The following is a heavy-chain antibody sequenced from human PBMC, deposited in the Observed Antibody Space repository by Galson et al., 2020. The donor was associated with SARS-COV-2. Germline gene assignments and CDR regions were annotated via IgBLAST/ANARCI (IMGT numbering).Heavy chain of an antibody. Sequence: ASVKVSCKASGYTFSNYAVHWVRQAPGQRLEWMGWINAGNGNKRYSQKFQGRVTISRDTSATTVYMEVSSLRSEDTAGYYCAREPYTSGWDYWGQGTLVSVSS. CDR1: GYTFSNYA. J-gene: IGHJ4*02. CDR3: AREPYTSGWDY. D-gene: IGHD6-19*01. V-gene: IGHV1-3*01. CDR2: INAGNGNK.